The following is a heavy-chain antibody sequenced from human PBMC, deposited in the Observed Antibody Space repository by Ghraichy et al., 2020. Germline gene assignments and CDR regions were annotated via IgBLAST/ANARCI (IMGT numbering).Heavy chain of an antibody. CDR2: IYYSGST. J-gene: IGHJ6*02. CDR3: ARTNRIRPYYGMDV. D-gene: IGHD1-14*01. V-gene: IGHV4-59*01. Sequence: SETLSLTCTVSGGSISSYYWSWIRQPPGKGLEWIGYIYYSGSTNYNPSLKSRVTISVDTSKNQFSLKLSSVTAADTAVYYCARTNRIRPYYGMDVWGQGTTVTVSS. CDR1: GGSISSYY.